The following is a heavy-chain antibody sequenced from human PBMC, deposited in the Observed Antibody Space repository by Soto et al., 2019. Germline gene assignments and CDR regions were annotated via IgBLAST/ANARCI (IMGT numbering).Heavy chain of an antibody. CDR3: ARQIYDSDTGPNFQYYFDS. CDR1: GYSFAGYW. D-gene: IGHD3-22*01. V-gene: IGHV5-10-1*01. Sequence: PGESLKISCKVSGYSFAGYWITWVRQKPGKGLEWMGRIDPSDSQTYYSASFRGHVTISVTKSITTVFLQWSSLRASDTAMYYCARQIYDSDTGPNFQYYFDSWGQGTPVTVSS. J-gene: IGHJ4*02. CDR2: IDPSDSQT.